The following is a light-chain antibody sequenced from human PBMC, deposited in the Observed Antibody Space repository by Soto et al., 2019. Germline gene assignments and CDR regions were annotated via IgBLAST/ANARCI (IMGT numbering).Light chain of an antibody. CDR2: EVS. CDR3: SSYTTISTLEV. CDR1: SSDVGGYNY. Sequence: QSALTQPASVSGSPGQSITISCTGTSSDVGGYNYVSWYQQHPGKAPKLMIYEVSNRPSGVSNRFSGSKSGNTASLTISGLQPDDEADYYCSSYTTISTLEVFGGGTKLTVL. J-gene: IGLJ3*02. V-gene: IGLV2-14*01.